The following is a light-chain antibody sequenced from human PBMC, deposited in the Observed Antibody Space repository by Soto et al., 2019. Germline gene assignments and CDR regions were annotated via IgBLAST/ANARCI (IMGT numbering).Light chain of an antibody. V-gene: IGLV1-44*01. CDR2: NNN. CDR1: SSNIGSNT. CDR3: AAWDDSLNGLV. Sequence: QAVVTQPPSASGTPGQRVTISCSGSSSNIGSNTVNWYQQLPGTAPKLLIYNNNQRPSGVPDRFSGSKSGTSASLAISGLQSEEDADYYCAAWDDSLNGLVFGTGTKVTVL. J-gene: IGLJ1*01.